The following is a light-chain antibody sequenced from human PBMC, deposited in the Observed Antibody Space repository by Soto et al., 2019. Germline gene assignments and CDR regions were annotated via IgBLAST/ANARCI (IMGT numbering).Light chain of an antibody. Sequence: QSALTQPPSVSAAPGQKVTISCSGSSSNIGNNYVSWYQQLPGTAPKLLIYENSKRPSGIPDRFSGSKSGTSATLGITGLQTGDEADYYCGTWDSSLSAYVFGTGTKVTVL. CDR2: ENS. CDR1: SSNIGNNY. V-gene: IGLV1-51*02. J-gene: IGLJ1*01. CDR3: GTWDSSLSAYV.